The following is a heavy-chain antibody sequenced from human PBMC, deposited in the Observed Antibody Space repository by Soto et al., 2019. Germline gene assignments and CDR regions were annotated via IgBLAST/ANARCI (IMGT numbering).Heavy chain of an antibody. J-gene: IGHJ4*02. CDR3: ARGPFCGEECYFAY. Sequence: PSETLSLTCSVFGDSIGRHYWSWIRQPAGKGLEYIGRIYNSGLINYNPSLESRVSMSVDPSKNQISLKLTSATAADTAIYYCARGPFCGEECYFAYWGKGTLVTVSS. V-gene: IGHV4-4*07. CDR1: GDSIGRHY. CDR2: IYNSGLI. D-gene: IGHD2-21*01.